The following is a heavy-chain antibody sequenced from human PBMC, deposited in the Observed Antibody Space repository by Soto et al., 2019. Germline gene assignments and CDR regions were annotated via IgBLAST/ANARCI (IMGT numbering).Heavy chain of an antibody. D-gene: IGHD3-3*01. J-gene: IGHJ3*02. CDR1: GYTFTIYS. CDR3: ARNELYYDFWSGNRGAAFDI. CDR2: INAGNGNT. Sequence: ASGKLSWKASGYTFTIYSMHWVRQAPGQRLEWMGWINAGNGNTKYSQKFQGRVTITRDTSASTAYMELSSLRSEDTAVYYCARNELYYDFWSGNRGAAFDIWGQGTMVTVSS. V-gene: IGHV1-3*01.